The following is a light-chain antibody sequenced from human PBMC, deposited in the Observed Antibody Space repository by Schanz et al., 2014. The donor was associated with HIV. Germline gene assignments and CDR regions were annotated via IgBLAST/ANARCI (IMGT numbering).Light chain of an antibody. V-gene: IGLV1-44*01. CDR3: ATWDDSLNAWV. CDR2: AGN. Sequence: QSVLTQPPSASGTPGQRVTISCSGSSSNIGINTVNWYQHLPGTAPKLLIYAGNQRASGVPDRFSGSQSGTSASLAISGLQSEDEADYYCATWDDSLNAWVFGGGTKLTVL. CDR1: SSNIGINT. J-gene: IGLJ3*02.